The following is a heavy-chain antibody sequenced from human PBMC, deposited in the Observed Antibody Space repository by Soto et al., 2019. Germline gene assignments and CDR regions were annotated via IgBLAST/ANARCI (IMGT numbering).Heavy chain of an antibody. CDR3: ARSYYDFWSGYYYWFDP. CDR1: GGSISSSSYY. Sequence: PSETLSLTCTVSGGSISSSSYYWGWIRQPPGKGLEWIGSIYYSGSTYYNPSLKSRVTISVDTSKNQFSLKLSSVTAADTAVYYCARSYYDFWSGYYYWFDPWGQGTLVT. J-gene: IGHJ5*02. CDR2: IYYSGST. V-gene: IGHV4-39*01. D-gene: IGHD3-3*01.